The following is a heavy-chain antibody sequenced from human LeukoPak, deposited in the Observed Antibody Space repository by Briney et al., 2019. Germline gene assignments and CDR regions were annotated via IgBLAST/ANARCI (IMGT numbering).Heavy chain of an antibody. J-gene: IGHJ6*02. CDR1: GGSISSYY. CDR3: ARSPLVVVVPAAKPQLLWYGMDV. Sequence: SETLSLTCTVSGGSISSYYWSWIRQPPGRGLEWIGYIDYSGSTNYNPSLKSRVTISVDTSKNQFSLKLSSVTAADTAVYYCARSPLVVVVPAAKPQLLWYGMDVWGQGTTVTVSS. D-gene: IGHD2-2*01. CDR2: IDYSGST. V-gene: IGHV4-59*08.